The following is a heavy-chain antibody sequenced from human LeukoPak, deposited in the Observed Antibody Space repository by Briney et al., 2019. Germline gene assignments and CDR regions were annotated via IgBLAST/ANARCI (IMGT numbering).Heavy chain of an antibody. D-gene: IGHD4-17*01. CDR1: GGTFSSYA. CDR2: IIPNSGDT. Sequence: ASVKVSCKASGGTFSSYAISWVRQAPGQGLEWMGGIIPNSGDTNFAQKFQGRVTMTRDTSISTAYMELKRLRSDDTAVFYCARDQGGDYFDDWGQGTLVTVSS. J-gene: IGHJ4*02. V-gene: IGHV1-2*02. CDR3: ARDQGGDYFDD.